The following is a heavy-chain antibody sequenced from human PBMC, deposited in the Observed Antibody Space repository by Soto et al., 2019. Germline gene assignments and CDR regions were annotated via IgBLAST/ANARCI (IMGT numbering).Heavy chain of an antibody. CDR2: IYYSGST. CDR1: GGSISSYY. V-gene: IGHV4-59*01. D-gene: IGHD7-27*01. J-gene: IGHJ3*02. Sequence: PSETLSLTRTVSGGSISSYYWSWIRQPPGKGLEWIGYIYYSGSTNYNPSLKSRVTISVDTSKNQFSLKLSSVTAADTAVYYCARSALPTSLTADLDAFDIWGQGTMVTVSS. CDR3: ARSALPTSLTADLDAFDI.